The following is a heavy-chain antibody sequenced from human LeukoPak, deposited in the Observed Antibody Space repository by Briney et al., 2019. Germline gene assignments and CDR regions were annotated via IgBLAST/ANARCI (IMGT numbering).Heavy chain of an antibody. J-gene: IGHJ5*02. CDR2: INPDSGGT. Sequence: GASVKVSCKTSGYIFTGYYMHWVRQASGQGLEWMGWINPDSGGTKYAQKFQGRVTMTRATSINTAYMELSGLRSDDTAVYYCARDRAITMVREGSGWFDPWGQGTRVTVSS. D-gene: IGHD3-10*01. CDR3: ARDRAITMVREGSGWFDP. V-gene: IGHV1-2*02. CDR1: GYIFTGYY.